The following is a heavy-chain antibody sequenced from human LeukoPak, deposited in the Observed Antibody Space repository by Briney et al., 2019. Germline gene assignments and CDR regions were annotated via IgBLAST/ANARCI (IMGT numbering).Heavy chain of an antibody. CDR3: ARLESGPVAVT. CDR2: IYYSGST. J-gene: IGHJ5*02. Sequence: PSETLSLTCAVSGGSLSGYSWRWVWERPGEGVWWVWYIYYSGSTNYNPSLKSRVTISVDTSKNQFSLKLSSVTAADTAVYYCARLESGPVAVTWRQGTLVTVPS. CDR1: GGSLSGYS. D-gene: IGHD6-19*01. V-gene: IGHV4-59*01.